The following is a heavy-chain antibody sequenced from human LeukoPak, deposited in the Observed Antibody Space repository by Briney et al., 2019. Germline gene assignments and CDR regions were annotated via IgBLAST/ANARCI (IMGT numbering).Heavy chain of an antibody. CDR3: AKKWDLFDY. CDR2: IGGSGGTT. D-gene: IGHD1-26*01. V-gene: IGHV3-23*01. J-gene: IGHJ4*02. Sequence: GGSLRLSCAASGFTFSGYAMNWVRQAPGKGLEWVPGIGGSGGTTYYADSVKGRFTISRDNSKNTLYLQMNSLRAEDTAVYYCAKKWDLFDYWGQGTLVTVSS. CDR1: GFTFSGYA.